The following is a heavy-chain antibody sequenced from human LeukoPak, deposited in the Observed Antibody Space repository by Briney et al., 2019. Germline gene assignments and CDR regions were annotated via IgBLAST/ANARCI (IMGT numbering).Heavy chain of an antibody. D-gene: IGHD5-18*01. V-gene: IGHV5-51*01. J-gene: IGHJ5*02. CDR1: GYSFTNYW. CDR3: ARKNPTALRNNWFDP. CDR2: INPGGSHI. Sequence: PGESLKISCKGSGYSFTNYWIAWVRPMPGKGLEWMGAINPGGSHIRYSPSFQGQVTISTDKSMNTAYLQWSSLKASDTAIYYCARKNPTALRNNWFDPWGQGTLVTVSS.